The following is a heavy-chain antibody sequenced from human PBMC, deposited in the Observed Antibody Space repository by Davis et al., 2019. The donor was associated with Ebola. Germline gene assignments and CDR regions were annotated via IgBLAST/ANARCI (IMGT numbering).Heavy chain of an antibody. CDR3: ARELVVTGHKSADY. J-gene: IGHJ4*02. Sequence: ASVKVSCKASGYTFSSYDINWVRQATGQGLEWMGWMNPNSGNTGSAQKFQGRVTLTRDTSISTAYMELSSLRSDDTALYYCARELVVTGHKSADYWGQGTLVTVSS. V-gene: IGHV1-8*01. CDR1: GYTFSSYD. CDR2: MNPNSGNT. D-gene: IGHD2-21*02.